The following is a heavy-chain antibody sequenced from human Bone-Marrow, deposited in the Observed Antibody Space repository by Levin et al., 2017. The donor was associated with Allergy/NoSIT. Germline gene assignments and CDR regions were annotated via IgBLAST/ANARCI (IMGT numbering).Heavy chain of an antibody. D-gene: IGHD6-13*01. CDR2: ISYDGSNK. Sequence: GESLKISCAASGFTFSSYAMHWVRQAPGKGLEWVAVISYDGSNKYYADSVKGRFTISRDNSKNTLYLQMNSLRAEDTAVYYCARDCWPYYSSSCYTSFDYWGQGTLVTVSS. CDR1: GFTFSSYA. V-gene: IGHV3-30-3*01. CDR3: ARDCWPYYSSSCYTSFDY. J-gene: IGHJ4*02.